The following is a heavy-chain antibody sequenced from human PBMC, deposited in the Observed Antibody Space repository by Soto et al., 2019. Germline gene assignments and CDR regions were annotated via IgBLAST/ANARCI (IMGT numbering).Heavy chain of an antibody. CDR3: ARTYGSGSYYYYYGMDV. Sequence: GASVEVSCKASGYTFTSYGISWVRQAPGQGLEWMGWISAYNGNTNYAQKLQGRVTMTTDTSTSTAYMELRSLRSDDTAVYYCARTYGSGSYYYYYGMDVWGQGTTVTVSS. CDR1: GYTFTSYG. V-gene: IGHV1-18*04. D-gene: IGHD3-10*01. J-gene: IGHJ6*02. CDR2: ISAYNGNT.